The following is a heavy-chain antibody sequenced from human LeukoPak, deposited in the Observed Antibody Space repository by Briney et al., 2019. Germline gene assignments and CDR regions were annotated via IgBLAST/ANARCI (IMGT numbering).Heavy chain of an antibody. CDR2: IRSKAYGGTT. CDR3: TRPPRAVGAPGAFDI. Sequence: KAGESLRLSCTASGFTFGDYAMSWFRQAPGKGLEWVGFIRSKAYGGTTEYAASVKGRFTISRDDSKSIAYLQMNSLKTEDTAVYYCTRPPRAVGAPGAFDIWGQGTMVTVSS. D-gene: IGHD1-26*01. V-gene: IGHV3-49*05. CDR1: GFTFGDYA. J-gene: IGHJ3*02.